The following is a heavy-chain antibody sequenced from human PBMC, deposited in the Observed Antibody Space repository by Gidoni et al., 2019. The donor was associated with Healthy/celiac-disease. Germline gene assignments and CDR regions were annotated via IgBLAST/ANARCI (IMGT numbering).Heavy chain of an antibody. CDR1: GSSFTRYW. Sequence: EVQLLQSGPGVKKPGESLSISCKGSGSSFTRYWISWVRQMPGKGLEWMGRIDPSDSYTNYSPSFQGHVTISADKSISTAYLQWSSLKASDTAMYYCARGDLGYCSSTSCRDYWGQGTLVTVSS. J-gene: IGHJ4*02. D-gene: IGHD2-2*01. V-gene: IGHV5-10-1*03. CDR2: IDPSDSYT. CDR3: ARGDLGYCSSTSCRDY.